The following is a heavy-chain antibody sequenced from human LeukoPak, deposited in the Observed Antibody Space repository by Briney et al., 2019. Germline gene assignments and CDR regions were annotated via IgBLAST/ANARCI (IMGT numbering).Heavy chain of an antibody. D-gene: IGHD3-22*01. CDR3: ARHIRPDTSGYQRWLDP. V-gene: IGHV5-51*01. J-gene: IGHJ5*02. CDR2: INSGGSDS. CDR1: GYTFTNYW. Sequence: GESLKISCKGSGYTFTNYWIGWVRQMPGKGLEWMGIINSGGSDSSYSPSFQGRVTISADKSISTAYLQWSSLKASDTAMYYCARHIRPDTSGYQRWLDPWGQGTLVTVSS.